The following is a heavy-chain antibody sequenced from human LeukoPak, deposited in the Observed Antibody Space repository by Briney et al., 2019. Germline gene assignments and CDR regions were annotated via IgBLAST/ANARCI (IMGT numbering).Heavy chain of an antibody. CDR3: ASTPVDSSGYYDY. V-gene: IGHV4-31*03. CDR2: IYYSGST. CDR1: GGSISSGGYY. J-gene: IGHJ4*02. Sequence: SETLSLTCTVSGGSISSGGYYWSWIRQHPGKGLEWIGYIYYSGSTYYNPSLKSRVTISVDTSKNQFSLKLSSVTAADTAVYYCASTPVDSSGYYDYWGQGTLVTVSS. D-gene: IGHD3-22*01.